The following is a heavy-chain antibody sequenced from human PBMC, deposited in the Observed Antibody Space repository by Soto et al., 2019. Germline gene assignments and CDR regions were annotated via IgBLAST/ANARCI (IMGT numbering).Heavy chain of an antibody. CDR3: AKLGFVLMELYYFHQ. Sequence: EVQLLESGGGLVQPGGSLRLSCTASGFTFSSYAMSWVRQAPGKELEGVSTISGNSGKTNYAESVKGRFSISRDNSKNTVHLQLDSLRAEDTAVYFFAKLGFVLMELYYFHQWGHGTLVTVSS. CDR1: GFTFSSYA. V-gene: IGHV3-23*01. J-gene: IGHJ4*01. CDR2: ISGNSGKT. D-gene: IGHD2-8*01.